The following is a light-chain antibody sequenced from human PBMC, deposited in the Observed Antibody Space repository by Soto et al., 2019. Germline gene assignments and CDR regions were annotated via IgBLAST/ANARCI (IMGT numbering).Light chain of an antibody. J-gene: IGLJ1*01. CDR3: KSYAGSNTYV. CDR2: GVV. CDR1: KNDIGVYDF. Sequence: QSALTQPPSASGSPGQSVTISCTGTKNDIGVYDFVSWYQHHPGKAPRLIIYGVVQRPSGVPDRFSGSKSGNTASLTVSGLRAADEADYFCKSYAGSNTYVFGSGTKLTVL. V-gene: IGLV2-8*01.